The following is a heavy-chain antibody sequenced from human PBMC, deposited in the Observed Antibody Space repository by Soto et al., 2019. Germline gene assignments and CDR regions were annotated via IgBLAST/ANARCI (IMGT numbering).Heavy chain of an antibody. CDR2: LYHSGST. D-gene: IGHD3-3*01. CDR3: ARNSYYDFWSGYQRAFDL. Sequence: PSETLSLTCGVSGYPISSGYYWGWIRQSPGKGLEWIGSLYHSGSTYYNPSLKSRVTISVDSSKNQFSLKLSSVTAADTAVYYCARNSYYDFWSGYQRAFDLWGQGTLVTV. V-gene: IGHV4-38-2*01. CDR1: GYPISSGYY. J-gene: IGHJ4*02.